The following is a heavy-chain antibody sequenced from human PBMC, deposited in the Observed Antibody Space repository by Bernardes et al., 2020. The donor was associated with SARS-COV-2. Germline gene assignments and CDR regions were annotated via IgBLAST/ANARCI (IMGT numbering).Heavy chain of an antibody. J-gene: IGHJ6*02. CDR1: GYTFARNG. CDR2: ISASSGKT. D-gene: IGHD2-2*01. Sequence: ASVKVSCKASGYTFARNGTTWVRQAPGQGLEWVGWISASSGKTEYARNFQGRVTLTTDTSTSTAYMELRSLRSGDTAVFYCARGFYSASSLDVWGQGTTVTVSS. V-gene: IGHV1-18*01. CDR3: ARGFYSASSLDV.